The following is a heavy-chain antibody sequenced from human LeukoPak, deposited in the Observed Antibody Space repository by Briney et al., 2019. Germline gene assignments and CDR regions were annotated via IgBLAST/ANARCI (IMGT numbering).Heavy chain of an antibody. J-gene: IGHJ4*02. D-gene: IGHD3-9*01. CDR2: INPNSGGT. CDR3: ATLYDILTGLVLDY. CDR1: GYTFTGYY. Sequence: ASVKVSCKVSGYTFTGYYMYWVRQAPGQGLEWMGWINPNSGGTNYAQMFQGRVTMTRDTSISTAYMELSRLRSDDTAVYYCATLYDILTGLVLDYWGQGTLVTVSS. V-gene: IGHV1-2*02.